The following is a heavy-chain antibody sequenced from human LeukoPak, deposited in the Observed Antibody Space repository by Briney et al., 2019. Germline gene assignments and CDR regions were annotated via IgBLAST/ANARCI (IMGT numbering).Heavy chain of an antibody. CDR3: AKALDSSGYYYDYYYGMDV. V-gene: IGHV3-30*18. CDR2: ISYDGSNK. D-gene: IGHD3-22*01. J-gene: IGHJ6*02. Sequence: PGRSLRLSCAASGFTFSSYGMHWVRQAPGKGLEWVAVISYDGSNKYSADSVKGRFTISGDNSKNTLYLQMNSLRAEDTAVYYCAKALDSSGYYYDYYYGMDVWGQGTTVTVSS. CDR1: GFTFSSYG.